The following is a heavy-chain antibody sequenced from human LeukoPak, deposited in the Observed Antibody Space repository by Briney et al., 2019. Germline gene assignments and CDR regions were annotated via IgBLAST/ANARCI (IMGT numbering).Heavy chain of an antibody. D-gene: IGHD6-13*01. V-gene: IGHV3-7*01. CDR1: GFTCSSYW. CDR3: ARDPGYSSSGWFDP. CDR2: IKQDGSEK. J-gene: IGHJ5*02. Sequence: GGSLRLSCAASGFTCSSYWMSWVRQAPGKGLEWVANIKQDGSEKYYVDSVKGRFTISRDNAKNSLYLQMNSLRAEDTAVYYCARDPGYSSSGWFDPWGQGTLVTVSS.